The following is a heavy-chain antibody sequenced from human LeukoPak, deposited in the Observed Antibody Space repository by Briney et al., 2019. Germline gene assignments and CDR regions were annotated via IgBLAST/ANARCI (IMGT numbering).Heavy chain of an antibody. J-gene: IGHJ4*02. CDR2: IYYSGST. D-gene: IGHD3-22*01. CDR3: AAGSSGYSLDY. V-gene: IGHV4-59*01. CDR1: GGSISSYY. Sequence: PSETLSLTCTVPGGSISSYYWSWIRQPPGKGLEWIGYIYYSGSTNYNPSLKSRVTISVDTSKNQFSLKLSSVTAADTAVYYCAAGSSGYSLDYWGQGTLVTVSS.